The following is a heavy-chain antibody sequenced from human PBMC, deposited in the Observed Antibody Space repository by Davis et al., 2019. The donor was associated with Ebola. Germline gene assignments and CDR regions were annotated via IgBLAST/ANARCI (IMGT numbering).Heavy chain of an antibody. CDR3: AKDGGEVLEWFYYYYGMDV. Sequence: GESLKISCAASGFTFSDYYMSWIRQAPGKGLEWVSYISSSSSYTNYADSVKGRFTISRDNAKNSLYLQMNSLRAEDTAVYYCAKDGGEVLEWFYYYYGMDVWGQGTTVTVSS. CDR1: GFTFSDYY. J-gene: IGHJ6*02. V-gene: IGHV3-11*06. D-gene: IGHD3-3*01. CDR2: ISSSSSYT.